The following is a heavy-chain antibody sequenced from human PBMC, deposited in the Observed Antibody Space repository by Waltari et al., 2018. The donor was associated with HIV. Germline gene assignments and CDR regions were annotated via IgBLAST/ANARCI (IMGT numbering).Heavy chain of an antibody. Sequence: QVQLRESGPGLVKPSETLSLTCTVAGGSIHSYYWSWLRQPPGRGLEWIGYVYFSGSTKYNPSLKSRVTISVDRSKNQFSLRVNSVTAADTAVYYCARQRQQPSVAWFDPWGQGALVTVSS. CDR1: GGSIHSYY. D-gene: IGHD6-13*01. V-gene: IGHV4-59*01. CDR3: ARQRQQPSVAWFDP. CDR2: VYFSGST. J-gene: IGHJ5*02.